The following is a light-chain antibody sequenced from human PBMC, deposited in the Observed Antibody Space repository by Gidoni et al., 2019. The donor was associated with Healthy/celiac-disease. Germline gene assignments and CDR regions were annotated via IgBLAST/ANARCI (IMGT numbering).Light chain of an antibody. CDR3: QQYYSTPRGT. Sequence: DIQMTQSPSSLSASVGDRVTITCRASQGISNSLAWYQQKPGKAPKLLLYAASRLESGVPSRFSGSGSGTDYTLTISSLQTEDFATYYCQQYYSTPRGTFGGGTKVEIK. V-gene: IGKV1-NL1*01. J-gene: IGKJ4*01. CDR1: QGISNS. CDR2: AAS.